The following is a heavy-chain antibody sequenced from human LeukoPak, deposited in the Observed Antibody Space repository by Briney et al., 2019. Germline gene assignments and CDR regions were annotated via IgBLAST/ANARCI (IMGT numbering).Heavy chain of an antibody. CDR3: ARQAEYYDILTGP. D-gene: IGHD3-9*01. Sequence: GESLNISCQGSGCIFTSYWIGWVRQLPGKGLEWMGIIYPGDSDTRYSPSFQGQVTISADKSISTAYLQWSSLKASDSAMYCCARQAEYYDILTGPWGQGTLVTVSS. CDR2: IYPGDSDT. J-gene: IGHJ5*02. V-gene: IGHV5-51*01. CDR1: GCIFTSYW.